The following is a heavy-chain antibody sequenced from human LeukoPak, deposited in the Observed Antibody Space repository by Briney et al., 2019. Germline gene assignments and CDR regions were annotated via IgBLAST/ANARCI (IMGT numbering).Heavy chain of an antibody. J-gene: IGHJ4*02. CDR2: IHPNSGGT. V-gene: IGHV1-2*02. Sequence: VASVKVSCKASGYTFTAYYLHWVRQAPGQGLEWMGWIHPNSGGTNYAQNFQGTVSMTTDTSISTVYMELSRLRSDDTAVYYCARDYYGSGTYYKDYWGQGTLVTVSS. CDR1: GYTFTAYY. D-gene: IGHD3-10*01. CDR3: ARDYYGSGTYYKDY.